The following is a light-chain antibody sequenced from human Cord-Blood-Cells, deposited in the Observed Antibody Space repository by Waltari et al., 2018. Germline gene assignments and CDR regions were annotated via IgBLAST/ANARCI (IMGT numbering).Light chain of an antibody. CDR3: SSDTSSSTVV. Sequence: QSALTQPASVSGSPGQSITISCTGTSSDVGGYNYVSWYQQHPGKPPKLMIYDVSNRPAGVSNRFSGAKSGTTAPLTISGLQAEDEADYYCSSDTSSSTVVFGGGTKLTVL. CDR1: SSDVGGYNY. CDR2: DVS. J-gene: IGLJ2*01. V-gene: IGLV2-14*01.